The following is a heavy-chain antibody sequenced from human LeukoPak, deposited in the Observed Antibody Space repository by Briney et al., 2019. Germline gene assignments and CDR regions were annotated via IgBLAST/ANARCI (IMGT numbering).Heavy chain of an antibody. CDR3: TTDIAAAGTDY. CDR2: IKSKTDGGTT. Sequence: GGSLRLSCAASGFTFSNAWMSWVRQAPGKGLERVGRIKSKTDGGTTDYAAPVKGRFTISRDDSKNTLYLQMNSLKTEDTAVYYCTTDIAAAGTDYWGQGTLVTVSS. J-gene: IGHJ4*02. D-gene: IGHD6-13*01. V-gene: IGHV3-15*01. CDR1: GFTFSNAW.